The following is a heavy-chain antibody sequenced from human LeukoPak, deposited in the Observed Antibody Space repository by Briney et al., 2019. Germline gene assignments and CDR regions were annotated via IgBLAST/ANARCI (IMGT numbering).Heavy chain of an antibody. CDR1: GFTFSSYW. CDR3: ARDLVPLAAAGTDY. CDR2: IKQDGSEK. Sequence: PGGSLRLSCAASGFTFSSYWMSWVRQAPGKGLEWVANIKQDGSEKYYVDSVKGRFTISRDNAKNSLYLQMNSLRAEDTAVYYCARDLVPLAAAGTDYWGQGTLVTVSS. D-gene: IGHD6-13*01. J-gene: IGHJ4*02. V-gene: IGHV3-7*01.